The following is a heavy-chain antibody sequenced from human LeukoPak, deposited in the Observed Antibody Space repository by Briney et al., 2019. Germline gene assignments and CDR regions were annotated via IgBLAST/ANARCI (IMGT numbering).Heavy chain of an antibody. V-gene: IGHV1-69*13. Sequence: SVKVSCKASGGTFTSYAISWVRQAAGQGLEWMGGIIPIFGTANYAQKFQGRVTITADESTSTAYMELSSLRSEDTAVYYCASLNYYDSRGRFDPWGQGTLVTVSS. D-gene: IGHD3-22*01. CDR2: IIPIFGTA. J-gene: IGHJ5*02. CDR1: GGTFTSYA. CDR3: ASLNYYDSRGRFDP.